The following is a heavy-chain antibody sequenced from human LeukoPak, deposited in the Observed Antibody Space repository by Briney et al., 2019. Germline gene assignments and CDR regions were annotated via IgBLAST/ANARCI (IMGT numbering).Heavy chain of an antibody. V-gene: IGHV3-23*01. D-gene: IGHD1-26*01. Sequence: GGSLRLSCAASRFTFGSYAMSWVRQAPGKGLEWVSAISGSGGSTYYTDSVKGRFTISRDNSKNTLYLQMNSLRAEDTAVYYCAKDRWEPYYFDYWGQGTLVTVSS. CDR3: AKDRWEPYYFDY. CDR2: ISGSGGST. CDR1: RFTFGSYA. J-gene: IGHJ4*02.